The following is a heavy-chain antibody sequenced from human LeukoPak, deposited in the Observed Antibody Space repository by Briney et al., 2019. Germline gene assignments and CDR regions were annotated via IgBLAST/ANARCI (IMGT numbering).Heavy chain of an antibody. Sequence: ASVKVSCKASGYTFTGYYMHWVRQAPGQGLGWMGWFNPNSGGTNYAQKFQGRVTMTRDTSISTAYMELSRLRSDDTAVYYCARRKPIKLLWFGERRSYFDYWGQGTLVTVSS. J-gene: IGHJ4*02. CDR2: FNPNSGGT. CDR1: GYTFTGYY. CDR3: ARRKPIKLLWFGERRSYFDY. V-gene: IGHV1-2*02. D-gene: IGHD3-10*01.